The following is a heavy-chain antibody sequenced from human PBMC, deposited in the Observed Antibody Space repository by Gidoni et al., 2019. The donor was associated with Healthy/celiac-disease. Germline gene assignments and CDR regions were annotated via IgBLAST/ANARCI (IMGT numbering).Heavy chain of an antibody. CDR3: ARHSKYSKRGYYYGMDV. J-gene: IGHJ6*02. CDR1: GGSISSYY. Sequence: QVQLQESGPGLVKPSETLSLTCTVPGGSISSYYWSWIRQPPGKGLEWIGYIYYSGSTNYNPSLKSRVTISVDTSKNQFSLKLSSVTAADTAVYYCARHSKYSKRGYYYGMDVWGQGTTVTVSS. D-gene: IGHD6-6*01. V-gene: IGHV4-59*08. CDR2: IYYSGST.